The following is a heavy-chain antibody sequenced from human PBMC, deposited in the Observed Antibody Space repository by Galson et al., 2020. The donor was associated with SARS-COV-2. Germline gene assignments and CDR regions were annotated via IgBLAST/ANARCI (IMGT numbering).Heavy chain of an antibody. CDR1: GGSFSSYA. Sequence: SVKVSCKVSGGSFSSYAFNWVRQAPGRGPEWMGAIIPIFGTTKYAERFEERVTFNADKSTNTAYMELNNLKSEDTAVYFCARGDLAYYDGSSYSSGPFHMWGQGTMVTVSS. V-gene: IGHV1-69*06. CDR3: ARGDLAYYDGSSYSSGPFHM. CDR2: IIPIFGTT. D-gene: IGHD3-22*01. J-gene: IGHJ3*02.